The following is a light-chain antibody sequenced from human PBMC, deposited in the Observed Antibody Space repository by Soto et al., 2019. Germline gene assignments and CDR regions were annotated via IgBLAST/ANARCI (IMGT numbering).Light chain of an antibody. V-gene: IGKV1-9*01. Sequence: DIQLTQSPSFLSASVGDRVTITCRASQGISSYLAWYQQKPGKAPKLLIYAASTLQSGVPSRFSGSGSGTEFTLTISSLQPEDFATYYCQQLNSGFGPGTKVDIK. CDR1: QGISSY. CDR2: AAS. CDR3: QQLNSG. J-gene: IGKJ3*01.